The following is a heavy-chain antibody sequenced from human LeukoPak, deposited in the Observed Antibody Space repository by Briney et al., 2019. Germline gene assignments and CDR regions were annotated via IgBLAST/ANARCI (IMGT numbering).Heavy chain of an antibody. CDR2: IYHSGST. CDR3: ARPWLRFSVPD. V-gene: IGHV4-38-2*01. J-gene: IGHJ4*02. CDR1: GYSISSGYY. D-gene: IGHD5-12*01. Sequence: PSETLSLTCAVSGYSISSGYYWGWIRQPPGKGLEWIGSIYHSGSTYYDPSLKSRVTISVDTSKNQFSLKLSSVTAADTAVYYCARPWLRFSVPDWGQGTLVTVSS.